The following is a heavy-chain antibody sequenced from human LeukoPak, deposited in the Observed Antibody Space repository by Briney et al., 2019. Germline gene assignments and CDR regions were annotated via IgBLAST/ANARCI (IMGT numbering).Heavy chain of an antibody. CDR1: GFTFSDYY. V-gene: IGHV3-11*01. J-gene: IGHJ5*02. CDR2: IRSSGSTI. Sequence: GGSLRLSCAASGFTFSDYYMSWIRQAPGKGLEWVSYIRSSGSTIYYADSVKGRFTISRDNAKNSLYLQMNSLRAEDTAVYYCARVIGDGSGKVRWFDPWGQGTLVTVSS. CDR3: ARVIGDGSGKVRWFDP. D-gene: IGHD3-10*01.